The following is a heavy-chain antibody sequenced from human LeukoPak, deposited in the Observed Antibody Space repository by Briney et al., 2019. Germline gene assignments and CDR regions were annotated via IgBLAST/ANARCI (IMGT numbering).Heavy chain of an antibody. D-gene: IGHD3-10*01. V-gene: IGHV1-69*05. Sequence: GASVKVSCKASGGTFSSYAISWVRQAPGQGLEWMGGIIPIFGTANYAQKLQGRVTMTTDTSTSTAYMELRSLRSDDTAVYYCARGRGVINYWGQGTLVTVSS. CDR3: ARGRGVINY. CDR2: IIPIFGTA. J-gene: IGHJ4*02. CDR1: GGTFSSYA.